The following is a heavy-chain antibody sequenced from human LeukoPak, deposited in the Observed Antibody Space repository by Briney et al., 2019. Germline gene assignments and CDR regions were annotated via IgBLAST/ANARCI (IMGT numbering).Heavy chain of an antibody. V-gene: IGHV3-74*01. Sequence: GESLRLSCAASGFTFSTYWMHWVRQAPGKGLVWVSRINSDGSSTSYADSVKGRFTISRDNAKNTLYLQMNSLRAEDTAVYYCARACSFGSCHARDYWGQGILVTVSS. CDR2: INSDGSST. D-gene: IGHD2-15*01. CDR1: GFTFSTYW. J-gene: IGHJ4*02. CDR3: ARACSFGSCHARDY.